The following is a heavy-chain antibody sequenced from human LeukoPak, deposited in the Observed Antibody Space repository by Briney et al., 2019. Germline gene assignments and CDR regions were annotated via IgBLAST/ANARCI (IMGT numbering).Heavy chain of an antibody. V-gene: IGHV3-21*01. CDR2: ISSSSSYI. Sequence: KPGGSLRLSCAASGFIFSSYNMHWVRQAPGKGLEWVSSISSSSSYIYYADSVKGRFTISRDNAKNSLYLQMNSLRAEDTAVYYCASDSTGPLGYWSQGSLVTVSS. J-gene: IGHJ4*02. CDR1: GFIFSSYN. D-gene: IGHD6-19*01. CDR3: ASDSTGPLGY.